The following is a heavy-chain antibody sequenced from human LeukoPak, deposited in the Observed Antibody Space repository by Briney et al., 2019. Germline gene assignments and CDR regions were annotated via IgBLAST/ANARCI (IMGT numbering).Heavy chain of an antibody. CDR1: GYTFTSYG. J-gene: IGHJ6*03. CDR3: ASGAYYDFWSGYAYYYYYMDV. D-gene: IGHD3-3*01. CDR2: INPNSGGT. V-gene: IGHV1-2*02. Sequence: GASVKVSCKASGYTFTSYGISWVRQAPGQGLEWMGWINPNSGGTNYAQKFQGRVTMTRDTSISTAYMELSRLRSDDTAVYYCASGAYYDFWSGYAYYYYYMDVWGKGTTVTVSS.